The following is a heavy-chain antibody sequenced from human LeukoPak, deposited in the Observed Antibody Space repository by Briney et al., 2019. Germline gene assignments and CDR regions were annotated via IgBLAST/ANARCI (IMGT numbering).Heavy chain of an antibody. CDR3: AREGGPYRPLDY. CDR1: GGSITQTNY. J-gene: IGHJ4*02. V-gene: IGHV4-4*02. Sequence: PSETLSLTCDVSGGSITQTNYWTWVRPPPGKGLEWIGDVNLQGSTNYNPSLMRRVAISVDTSANHVSLQLTSVTAADTAVYYCAREGGPYRPLDYSGQGTLVTVSS. CDR2: VNLQGST.